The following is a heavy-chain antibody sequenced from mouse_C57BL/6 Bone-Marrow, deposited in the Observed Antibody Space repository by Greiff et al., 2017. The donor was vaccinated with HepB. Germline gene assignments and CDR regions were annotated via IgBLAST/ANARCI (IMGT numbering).Heavy chain of an antibody. Sequence: EVQLVESGGGLVKPGGSLKLSCAASGFTFSSYAMSWVRQTPEKRLEWVATISDGGSYTYYPDNVKGRFTISRDNAKNNLYLQMSHLKSEDSAMYYCARATVSPYYYAMDYWGQGTSVTVSS. CDR3: ARATVSPYYYAMDY. V-gene: IGHV5-4*01. D-gene: IGHD1-1*01. CDR2: ISDGGSYT. J-gene: IGHJ4*01. CDR1: GFTFSSYA.